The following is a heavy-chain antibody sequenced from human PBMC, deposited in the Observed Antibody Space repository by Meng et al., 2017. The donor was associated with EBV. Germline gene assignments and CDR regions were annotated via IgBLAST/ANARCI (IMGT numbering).Heavy chain of an antibody. CDR1: GYTFTSYD. CDR2: MNPNSGNT. Sequence: QGGPVQSGAEVKKPGASGKVSCKASGYTFTSYDINWVRQATGQGLEWMGWMNPNSGNTGYAQKFQGRVTMTRNTSISTAYMELSSLRSEDTAVYYCARGVGTIFGVVIKNWFDPWGQGTLVTVSS. J-gene: IGHJ5*02. D-gene: IGHD3-3*01. V-gene: IGHV1-8*01. CDR3: ARGVGTIFGVVIKNWFDP.